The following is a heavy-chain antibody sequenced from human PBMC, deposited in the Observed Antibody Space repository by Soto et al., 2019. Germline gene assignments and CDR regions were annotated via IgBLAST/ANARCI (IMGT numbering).Heavy chain of an antibody. V-gene: IGHV3-33*01. CDR1: GFTFSSYG. CDR2: IWYDGSNK. J-gene: IGHJ4*02. CDR3: ARCNYYDSSGLPLQ. D-gene: IGHD3-22*01. Sequence: GGSLRLSCAASGFTFSSYGMHWVRQAPGKGLEWVAVIWYDGSNKYYADSVKGRFTISRDNSKNTLYLQMNSLRAEDTAVYYCARCNYYDSSGLPLQWGQGTLVTVSS.